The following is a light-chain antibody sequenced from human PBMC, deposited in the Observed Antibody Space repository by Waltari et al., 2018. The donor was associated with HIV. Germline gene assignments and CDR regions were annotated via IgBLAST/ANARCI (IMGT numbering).Light chain of an antibody. J-gene: IGLJ2*01. Sequence: QSVLTQPPSASGTPGQRVTISCSGSSPNIGSNTVNWYQQLPGTAPKLLIYSYNLRPSGVPDRCSGSKSGTSASLAISGLQSEDEADYYCAAWDDSLKGPIFGGGTKVTVL. CDR2: SYN. CDR1: SPNIGSNT. V-gene: IGLV1-44*01. CDR3: AAWDDSLKGPI.